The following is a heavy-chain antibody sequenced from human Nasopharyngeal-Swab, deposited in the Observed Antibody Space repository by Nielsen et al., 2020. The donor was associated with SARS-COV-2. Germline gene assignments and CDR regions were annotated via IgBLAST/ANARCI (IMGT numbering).Heavy chain of an antibody. V-gene: IGHV3-21*01. D-gene: IGHD3-10*01. CDR2: ISSSSSYI. J-gene: IGHJ4*02. CDR3: ARDFGYPREFGESNFDY. CDR1: GFTFSSYS. Sequence: GGSLRLSCAASGFTFSSYSMNWVRQAPGKGLEWVSSISSSSSYIYYADSVKGRFTISRDNAKNSLYLQMNSLRAEDTAVYYCARDFGYPREFGESNFDYWGQGTLVTVSS.